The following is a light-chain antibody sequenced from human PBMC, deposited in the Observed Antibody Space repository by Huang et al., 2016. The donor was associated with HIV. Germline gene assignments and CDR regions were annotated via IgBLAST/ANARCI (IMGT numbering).Light chain of an antibody. CDR3: LQNYNHPRT. CDR2: AAS. V-gene: IGKV1-6*01. Sequence: AIQMTQSPSSLSASVGDRVTITCRASQAIRNDLGWYQQRPGKAPKLLIYAASSLQSGVPSMFNGSGSETDFTLTINSLQPEDFATYYCLQNYNHPRTFGEGTKVEFK. CDR1: QAIRND. J-gene: IGKJ1*01.